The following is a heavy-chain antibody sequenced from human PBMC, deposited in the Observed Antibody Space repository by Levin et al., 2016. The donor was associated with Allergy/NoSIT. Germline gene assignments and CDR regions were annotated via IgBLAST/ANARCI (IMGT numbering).Heavy chain of an antibody. V-gene: IGHV5-51*01. D-gene: IGHD1-1*01. Sequence: KVSCKASGYSFTTYWIGWARQMSGTGLEWMGIIYPGDSDTRYSPSFQGQVTISADKSISTAYLQWSSLKASDTAMYYCARVGTAGERWFDPWGQGTLVTVSS. J-gene: IGHJ5*02. CDR2: IYPGDSDT. CDR3: ARVGTAGERWFDP. CDR1: GYSFTTYW.